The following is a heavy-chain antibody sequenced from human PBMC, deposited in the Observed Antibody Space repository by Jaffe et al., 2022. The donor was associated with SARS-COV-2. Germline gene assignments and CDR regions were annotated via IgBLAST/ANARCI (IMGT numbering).Heavy chain of an antibody. Sequence: EVQLVESGGDLVQSGGSLRLSCAASGFDFRSFAMNWVRQAPGKGLEWVSYISSESDAIYYADSVKGRFTISRDNAKNLLYLQMNSLRVEDTAVFYCARATVPGYDYWGQGTLVTVSS. CDR2: ISSESDAI. CDR1: GFDFRSFA. D-gene: IGHD6-19*01. CDR3: ARATVPGYDY. V-gene: IGHV3-48*01. J-gene: IGHJ4*02.